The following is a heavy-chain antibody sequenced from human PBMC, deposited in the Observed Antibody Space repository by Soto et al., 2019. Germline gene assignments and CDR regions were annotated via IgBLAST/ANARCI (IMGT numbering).Heavy chain of an antibody. CDR1: GYTFPGNY. V-gene: IGHV1-2*02. Sequence: QGQLVQSGAEVKKPGASVKVSCKASGYTFPGNYMHWVRQAPGQGLEWMALINPTSGGTNYAQKFQGRVTMTWDTSISTAYMELSRLRSDDTAIYYCARGYCSSSGCSHYFDYWGQGTLVTVSS. D-gene: IGHD2-2*01. CDR2: INPTSGGT. CDR3: ARGYCSSSGCSHYFDY. J-gene: IGHJ4*02.